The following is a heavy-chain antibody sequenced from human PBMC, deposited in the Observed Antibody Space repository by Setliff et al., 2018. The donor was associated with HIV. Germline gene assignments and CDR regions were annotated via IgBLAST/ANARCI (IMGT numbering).Heavy chain of an antibody. D-gene: IGHD6-19*01. CDR1: GYTFTDYY. CDR2: ISAYNGNT. CDR3: ARGSCSGCYLSDY. V-gene: IGHV1-18*01. Sequence: GASVKVSCKASGYTFTDYYIHWVRQAPGQGLEWMGWISAYNGNTNYAQKLQGRVTMTTDTSTSTAYMELRSLRSEDTAVYYCARGSCSGCYLSDYWGLGTLVTVSS. J-gene: IGHJ4*02.